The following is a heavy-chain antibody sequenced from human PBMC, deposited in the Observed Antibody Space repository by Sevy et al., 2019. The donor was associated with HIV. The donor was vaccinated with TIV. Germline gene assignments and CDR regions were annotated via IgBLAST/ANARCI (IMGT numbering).Heavy chain of an antibody. CDR1: GYSLSNLA. D-gene: IGHD3-22*01. CDR2: FDPEDGET. V-gene: IGHV1-24*01. CDR3: AVTKDYYENSGNPFDY. J-gene: IGHJ4*02. Sequence: ASVKVSCKVSGYSLSNLAMHWVRQAPGKGLEWMGTFDPEDGETIYAQNFQGRVTLTEDTSTDIAYMELSSLRSEDTAVFYCAVTKDYYENSGNPFDYWGQGTLVTVSS.